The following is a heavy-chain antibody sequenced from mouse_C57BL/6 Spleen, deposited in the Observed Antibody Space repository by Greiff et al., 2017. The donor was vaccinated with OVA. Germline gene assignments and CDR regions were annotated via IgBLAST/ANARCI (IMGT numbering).Heavy chain of an antibody. Sequence: QVQLQQSGAELVKPGASVKISCKASGYAFSSYWMNWVKQRPGKGLEWIGQIYPGDGDTNYNGKFKGKATLTADKSSSTAYMQLSSLTSEDSAVYFCARHVPTTTVVAPWGQGTLVTVSA. CDR3: ARHVPTTTVVAP. V-gene: IGHV1-80*01. J-gene: IGHJ3*01. D-gene: IGHD1-1*01. CDR1: GYAFSSYW. CDR2: IYPGDGDT.